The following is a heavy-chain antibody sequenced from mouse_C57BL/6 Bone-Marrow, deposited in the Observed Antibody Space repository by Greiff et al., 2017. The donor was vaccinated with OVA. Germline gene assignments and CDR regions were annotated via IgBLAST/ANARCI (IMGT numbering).Heavy chain of an antibody. D-gene: IGHD1-1*01. CDR3: ASPFITTVVARYAMDY. CDR1: GFTFSDYY. CDR2: ISNGGGST. Sequence: DVMLVESGGGLVQPGGSLKLSCAASGFTFSDYYMYWVRQTPEKRLEWVAYISNGGGSTYYPDTVKGRFTISRDNAKNTLYLQMSRLKSEDTAMYYCASPFITTVVARYAMDYWGQGTSVTVSS. V-gene: IGHV5-12*01. J-gene: IGHJ4*01.